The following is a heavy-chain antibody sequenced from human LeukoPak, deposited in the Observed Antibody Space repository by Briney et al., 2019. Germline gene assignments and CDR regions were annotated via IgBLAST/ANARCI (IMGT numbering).Heavy chain of an antibody. V-gene: IGHV3-23*01. Sequence: GGSLRLSCVASGLNFTIYPMNWVRQAPGKGLEWVSSISGGGGSTYYADSVKGRFTISRNNSKNTIYLQMNSLRGEDTAVYYCAKDGKLRLVELSLSRSHFGQWGQGTLVTVSS. J-gene: IGHJ4*02. CDR1: GLNFTIYP. D-gene: IGHD3-16*02. CDR2: ISGGGGST. CDR3: AKDGKLRLVELSLSRSHFGQ.